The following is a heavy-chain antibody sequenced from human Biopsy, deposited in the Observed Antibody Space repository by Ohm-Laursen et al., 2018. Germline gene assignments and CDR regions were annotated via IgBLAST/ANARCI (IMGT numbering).Heavy chain of an antibody. CDR3: ARDRGYYSDRTVPGYFDL. V-gene: IGHV4-59*01. CDR2: VYYTGST. Sequence: SDTLSLTCTVSGDSISSYYWSWIRQPPGKGLEWIGYVYYTGSTDYNPSLQSRVTISVDTSKNRFSPRLRSVTPADTAIYYCARDRGYYSDRTVPGYFDLWGRGTLVTVSS. CDR1: GDSISSYY. D-gene: IGHD3-22*01. J-gene: IGHJ2*01.